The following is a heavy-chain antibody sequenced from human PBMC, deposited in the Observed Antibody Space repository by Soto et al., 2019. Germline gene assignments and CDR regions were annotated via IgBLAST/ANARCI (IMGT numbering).Heavy chain of an antibody. Sequence: GGSLRLSCAASGFTFSSYGMHWVRQAPGKGLEWVAVISYDGSNKYYADSVKGRFTISRDNSKNTLYLQMNSLRAEDTAVYYCAKDRYGPPDSGYDYGDNYYYYYGMDVWGQGTTVTVSS. CDR1: GFTFSSYG. V-gene: IGHV3-30*18. D-gene: IGHD5-12*01. CDR3: AKDRYGPPDSGYDYGDNYYYYYGMDV. CDR2: ISYDGSNK. J-gene: IGHJ6*02.